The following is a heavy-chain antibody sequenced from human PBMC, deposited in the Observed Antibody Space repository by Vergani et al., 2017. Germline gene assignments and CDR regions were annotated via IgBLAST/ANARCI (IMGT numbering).Heavy chain of an antibody. D-gene: IGHD3-9*01. CDR3: ARDKESRYYDILTGYKQDPQPFDY. Sequence: QVQLVQSGAEVKKPGASVKVSCKASGYTFTSYGISWVRQAPGQGLEWMGWISAYNGNTNYAQKLQGRVTMTTDTSTSTAYMELRSLRSDDTAVYYCARDKESRYYDILTGYKQDPQPFDYWGQGTLVTVSS. CDR2: ISAYNGNT. CDR1: GYTFTSYG. V-gene: IGHV1-18*01. J-gene: IGHJ4*02.